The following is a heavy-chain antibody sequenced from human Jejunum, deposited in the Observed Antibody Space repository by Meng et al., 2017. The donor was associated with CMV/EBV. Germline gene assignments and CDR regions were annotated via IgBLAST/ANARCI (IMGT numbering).Heavy chain of an antibody. Sequence: SYYWGWIRQPPGKGLEWIGSIYYSGSTYYNPSLKSRVTISMDTSTDQFSLKLNSVTAADAAVYYCARLDLGHCSTTSCRYNWIDPWGQGTPVTVSS. J-gene: IGHJ5*02. V-gene: IGHV4-39*07. D-gene: IGHD2-2*01. CDR3: ARLDLGHCSTTSCRYNWIDP. CDR2: IYYSGST. CDR1: SYY.